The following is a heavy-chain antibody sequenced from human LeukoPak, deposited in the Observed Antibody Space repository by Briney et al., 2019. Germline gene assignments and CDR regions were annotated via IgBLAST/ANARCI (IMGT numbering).Heavy chain of an antibody. CDR3: ARQIAAAPDH. CDR1: GGSMNSYS. V-gene: IGHV4-59*05. J-gene: IGHJ4*02. D-gene: IGHD6-13*01. CDR2: IYYSGST. Sequence: SETLSLTCTVSGGSMNSYSWSWIRQPPGKGLEWIGSIYYSGSTYYNPSLKSRFTISVDTSKNQFSLKLSSVTAADTAVYYCARQIAAAPDHWGQGTLVTVS.